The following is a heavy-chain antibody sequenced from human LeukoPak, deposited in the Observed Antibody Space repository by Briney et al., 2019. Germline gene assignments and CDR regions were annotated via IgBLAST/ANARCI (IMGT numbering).Heavy chain of an antibody. CDR3: AKGLYSSGWSDFDY. V-gene: IGHV3-23*01. Sequence: GGSLRLSCAASGFTFSSYAMNWVRQAPGKGLEWVSAISGSGGSTYYADSVRGRFTIFRDNSKDTLYLQMNSLRAEDTAVYYCAKGLYSSGWSDFDYWGQGTLVTVSS. CDR2: ISGSGGST. J-gene: IGHJ4*02. D-gene: IGHD6-19*01. CDR1: GFTFSSYA.